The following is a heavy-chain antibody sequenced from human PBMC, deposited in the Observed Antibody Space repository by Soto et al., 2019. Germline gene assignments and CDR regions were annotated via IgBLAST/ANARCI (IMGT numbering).Heavy chain of an antibody. D-gene: IGHD4-17*01. CDR1: GFTFSSYS. V-gene: IGHV3-48*01. J-gene: IGHJ6*02. CDR2: ISSSSSTI. CDR3: ARDRGDYGATYGMDV. Sequence: EVQLVESGGGLVQPGGSLRLSCAASGFTFSSYSRNWVRQAPGKGLEWVSYISSSSSTIYYADSVKGRFTISRDNAKNSLYLQMNSLRAEDTAVYYCARDRGDYGATYGMDVWGQGTTVTVCS.